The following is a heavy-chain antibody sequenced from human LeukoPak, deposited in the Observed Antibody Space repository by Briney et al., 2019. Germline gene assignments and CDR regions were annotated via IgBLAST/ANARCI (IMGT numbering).Heavy chain of an antibody. Sequence: ASVKVSCKASGYTFTGYYTHWVRQAPGQGLEWMGWINPNSGGTNSALKFQGRVTMTRDTSISTAYMELSRLTSDDTAVYFCARGFGSGIYYHFDYWGQGALVTVSS. CDR2: INPNSGGT. D-gene: IGHD3-10*01. V-gene: IGHV1-2*02. CDR3: ARGFGSGIYYHFDY. CDR1: GYTFTGYY. J-gene: IGHJ4*02.